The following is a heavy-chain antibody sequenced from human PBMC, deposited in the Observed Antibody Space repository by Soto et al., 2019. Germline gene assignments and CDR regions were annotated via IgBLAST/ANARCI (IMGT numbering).Heavy chain of an antibody. D-gene: IGHD3-16*01. CDR2: IYYSGST. V-gene: IGHV4-39*01. Sequence: SETLSLTCTVSGGSISSSSYYWGWIRQPPGKGLEWIGSIYYSGSTYYNPSLKSRVTISVDTSKNQFSLKLSSVTAADTAVYYCARHLRPRGYYYYYYMDVWGKGTTVTVSS. CDR3: ARHLRPRGYYYYYYMDV. J-gene: IGHJ6*03. CDR1: GGSISSSSYY.